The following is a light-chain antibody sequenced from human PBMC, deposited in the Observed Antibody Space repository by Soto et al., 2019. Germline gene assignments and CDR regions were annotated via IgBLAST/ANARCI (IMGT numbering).Light chain of an antibody. CDR3: SSYTTTSSYV. CDR2: DVN. J-gene: IGLJ1*01. V-gene: IGLV2-14*01. Sequence: QSALTQPASVSGSPGQSITISCTGTSSDIGNYNYVSWYQQHPGKAPKLMIYDVNNRPSGISDRFSGSKSGNTASLTISGLQAEDEAGYYCSSYTTTSSYVFGTGTKLTVL. CDR1: SSDIGNYNY.